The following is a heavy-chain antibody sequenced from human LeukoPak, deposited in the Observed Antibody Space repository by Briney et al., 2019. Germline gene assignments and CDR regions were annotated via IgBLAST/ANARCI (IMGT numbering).Heavy chain of an antibody. J-gene: IGHJ6*03. V-gene: IGHV3-23*01. D-gene: IGHD3-22*01. CDR2: ISGSGGST. CDR1: GFTFSRYA. CDR3: ANGLYDSSGSPNYYYYMDV. Sequence: GGTLRLSRAASGFTFSRYAMSWVRHAPGRGLECVSAISGSGGSTYYADSVKGRFTISRDNSKNRLYLQMNSLRAEDTAVYYCANGLYDSSGSPNYYYYMDVWGKGTTVTVSS.